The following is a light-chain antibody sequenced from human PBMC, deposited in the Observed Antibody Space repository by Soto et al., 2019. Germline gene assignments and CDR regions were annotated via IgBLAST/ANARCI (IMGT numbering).Light chain of an antibody. Sequence: EIVLTQSPATLSLSPGERATLSCRASQSVSSYLACYQQKPGQAPRLLIYDASNRATGIPARFSGSGSGTDFTLTISSLEPKDFAVYYCQQRSNWRTFGQGTKVDIK. J-gene: IGKJ1*01. CDR3: QQRSNWRT. CDR1: QSVSSY. V-gene: IGKV3-11*01. CDR2: DAS.